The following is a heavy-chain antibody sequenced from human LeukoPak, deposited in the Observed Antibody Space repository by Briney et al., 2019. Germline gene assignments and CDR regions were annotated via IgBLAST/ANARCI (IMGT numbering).Heavy chain of an antibody. Sequence: PGRSLGLSCAASGFTFSSYGMHWVRQAPGKGLEWVAVIWYDGSNKYYADSVKGRFTISRDNSKNTLYLQMNSLRAEDTAVYYCARDPTYGAAAGTFDYWGQGTLVTVSS. CDR1: GFTFSSYG. V-gene: IGHV3-33*01. CDR3: ARDPTYGAAAGTFDY. CDR2: IWYDGSNK. J-gene: IGHJ4*02. D-gene: IGHD6-13*01.